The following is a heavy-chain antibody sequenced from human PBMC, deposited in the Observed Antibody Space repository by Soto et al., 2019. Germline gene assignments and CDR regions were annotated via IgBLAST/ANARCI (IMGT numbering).Heavy chain of an antibody. CDR3: ARTRGYSSSWYSDY. CDR1: GGTFSSYA. D-gene: IGHD6-13*01. CDR2: IIPIFGTA. V-gene: IGHV1-69*13. Sequence: SVKVSCKXSGGTFSSYAISWVRQAPGQGLEWMGGIIPIFGTANYAQKFQGRVTITADESTSTAYMELSSLRSKDTAVYYCARTRGYSSSWYSDYWGQGTQVTVS. J-gene: IGHJ4*02.